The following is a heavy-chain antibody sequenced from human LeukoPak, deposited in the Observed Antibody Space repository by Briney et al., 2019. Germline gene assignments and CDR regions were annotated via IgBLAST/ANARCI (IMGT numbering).Heavy chain of an antibody. Sequence: GGSLRLSCAASGFTFSSYSMNWVRQAPGKGLEWVSSISSSSYIYYADSVKGRFTISRDNAKNSLYLQMNSLRAEDTAVYYCASYGYSYGYTPYPNWFDPWGQGTLVTVSS. CDR3: ASYGYSYGYTPYPNWFDP. V-gene: IGHV3-21*01. D-gene: IGHD5-18*01. CDR1: GFTFSSYS. CDR2: ISSSSYI. J-gene: IGHJ5*02.